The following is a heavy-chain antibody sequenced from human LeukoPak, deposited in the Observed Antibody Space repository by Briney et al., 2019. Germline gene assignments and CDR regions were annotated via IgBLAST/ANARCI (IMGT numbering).Heavy chain of an antibody. CDR3: ARFSYGSFDY. CDR2: ISSSSSYI. CDR1: GFTFSSYE. D-gene: IGHD4-17*01. Sequence: GGSLRLSCAASGFTFSSYEMNWVRQAPGKGLEWVSSISSSSSYIYYADSVKGRFTISRDNAKNSLYLQMNSLRAEDTAVYYCARFSYGSFDYWGQGTLVTVSS. J-gene: IGHJ4*02. V-gene: IGHV3-21*01.